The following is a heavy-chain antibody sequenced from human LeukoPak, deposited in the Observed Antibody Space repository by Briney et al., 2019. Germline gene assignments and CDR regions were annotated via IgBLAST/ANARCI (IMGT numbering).Heavy chain of an antibody. Sequence: SVKVSCKASGGTFSSYTISWLRQAPGQGLEWMGRIIPILGIANYAQKFQGRVTITADKSTSTAYMELSSLRSEDTAVYYCARGPSTYYGSGSFYFDYWGQGTLVTVSS. V-gene: IGHV1-69*02. CDR2: IIPILGIA. CDR1: GGTFSSYT. D-gene: IGHD3-10*01. CDR3: ARGPSTYYGSGSFYFDY. J-gene: IGHJ4*02.